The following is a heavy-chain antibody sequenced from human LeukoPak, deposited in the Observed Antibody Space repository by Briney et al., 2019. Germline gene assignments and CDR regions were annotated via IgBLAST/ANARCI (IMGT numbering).Heavy chain of an antibody. Sequence: PGGSLRLSCAASGFTFSSYWMSWVRQAPGKGLEWVANIKQDGSEKYYVDSVKGRFTISRDNAKNSLYLQMNSLRAEDTAVYYCARVERLVITHYYYYYMDVWGKGTTVTISS. D-gene: IGHD3-22*01. CDR2: IKQDGSEK. V-gene: IGHV3-7*03. CDR3: ARVERLVITHYYYYYMDV. J-gene: IGHJ6*03. CDR1: GFTFSSYW.